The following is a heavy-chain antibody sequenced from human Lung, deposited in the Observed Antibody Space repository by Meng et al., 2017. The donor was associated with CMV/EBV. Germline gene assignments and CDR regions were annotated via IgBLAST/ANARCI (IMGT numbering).Heavy chain of an antibody. CDR1: RVTFRNYA. V-gene: IGHV3-30*09. CDR3: ATYSRAPAALLAYFKY. Sequence: GGSPRLXXVVSRVTFRNYAMHWVRQAPGKGPEWVAVISSDGQNKYYADSVKGRFAISRDNLRSTLYLQLSSLRLEDTAVYYCATYSRAPAALLAYFKYWGLGALVTVSS. D-gene: IGHD2-2*01. CDR2: ISSDGQNK. J-gene: IGHJ4*02.